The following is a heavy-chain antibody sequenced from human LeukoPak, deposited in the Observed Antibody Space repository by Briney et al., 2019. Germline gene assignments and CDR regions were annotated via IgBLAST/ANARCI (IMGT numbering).Heavy chain of an antibody. CDR3: ARGVVPAATAEYYFDY. Sequence: SETLSLTCAVSGGSISSGGYSWSWIRQPPGKGLEWIGYIYHSGSTYYNPSLKSRVTISVDRSKNQFSLKLSSVTAADTAVYYCARGVVPAATAEYYFDYWGQGTLVTVSS. J-gene: IGHJ4*02. CDR1: GGSISSGGYS. V-gene: IGHV4-30-2*01. CDR2: IYHSGST. D-gene: IGHD2-2*01.